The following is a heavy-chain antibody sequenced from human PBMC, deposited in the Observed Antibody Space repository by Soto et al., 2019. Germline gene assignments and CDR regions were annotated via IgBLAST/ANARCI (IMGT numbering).Heavy chain of an antibody. J-gene: IGHJ4*02. CDR2: IRSKAYGGTT. CDR1: GFTFGDYA. Sequence: GGSLRLSCTASGFTFGDYAMSWFRQAPGKGLEWVGFIRSKAYGGTTEYAASVEGRFTISRDDSKSIAYLQMNSLKTEDTAVYYCTREGSIMIVVVRPPYYWGQGTLVTVSS. D-gene: IGHD3-22*01. CDR3: TREGSIMIVVVRPPYY. V-gene: IGHV3-49*03.